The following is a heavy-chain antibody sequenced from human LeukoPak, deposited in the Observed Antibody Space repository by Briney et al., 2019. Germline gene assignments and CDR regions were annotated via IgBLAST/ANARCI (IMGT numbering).Heavy chain of an antibody. Sequence: GGSLRLSCAASGFTFSNHWRRWVRQAPGKGLEWVANIRQDGNEKYYVDSVKGRLTIFRDNAKNSLYLQMNSLRVEDTAVYYCARRYFDHWGQGTLVTVSS. CDR3: ARRYFDH. CDR2: IRQDGNEK. J-gene: IGHJ4*02. CDR1: GFTFSNHW. V-gene: IGHV3-7*03.